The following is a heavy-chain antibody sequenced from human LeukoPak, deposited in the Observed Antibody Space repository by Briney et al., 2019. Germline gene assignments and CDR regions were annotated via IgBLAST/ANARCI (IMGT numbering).Heavy chain of an antibody. CDR1: GFTFSTSA. Sequence: SVKVSRKTSGFTFSTSAVQWVRQARGQRLEWIGWIIVGSGATNYAQSLQGRFTITRDTSTNTAYMELSSLGSEDSAVYYCAAELYGVYTDCCTFHLWGQGTMVTVSS. D-gene: IGHD4-17*01. V-gene: IGHV1-58*01. J-gene: IGHJ3*01. CDR2: IIVGSGAT. CDR3: AAELYGVYTDCCTFHL.